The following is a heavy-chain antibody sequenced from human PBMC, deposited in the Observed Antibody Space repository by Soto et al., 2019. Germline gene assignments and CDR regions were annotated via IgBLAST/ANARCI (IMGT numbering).Heavy chain of an antibody. Sequence: GGSLRLSCAASGFTFRSYAMNWVRQAPGKGLQWASTITGSADSTYYADSVKGRFTISRDNSKNTLYLQMNGLRAEDTAIYYCAKDPAVPGLFGYWGQGTLVTVSS. V-gene: IGHV3-23*01. D-gene: IGHD6-19*01. CDR1: GFTFRSYA. CDR3: AKDPAVPGLFGY. CDR2: ITGSADST. J-gene: IGHJ4*02.